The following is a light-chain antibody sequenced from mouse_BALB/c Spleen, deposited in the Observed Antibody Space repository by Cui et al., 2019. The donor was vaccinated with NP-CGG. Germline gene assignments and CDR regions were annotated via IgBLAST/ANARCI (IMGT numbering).Light chain of an antibody. CDR2: GTN. CDR3: ALWYSNHWV. Sequence: AVVTQESARTTSPGETVTLTRRSSTGAVTTSNYANWVQEKPDHLFTGLIGGTNNRAPGVPARFSGSLIGDKAALTITGAQTEDEAIYFCALWYSNHWVFGGGTKLTVL. J-gene: IGLJ1*01. CDR1: TGAVTTSNY. V-gene: IGLV1*01.